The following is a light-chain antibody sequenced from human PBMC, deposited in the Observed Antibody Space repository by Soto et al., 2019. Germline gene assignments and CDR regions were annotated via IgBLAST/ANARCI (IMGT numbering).Light chain of an antibody. J-gene: IGKJ4*01. Sequence: DIQMTQSPSTLSASIGDRVTITCRASQSLNSWLAWYQQKPGKAPKLLIYKASNLESGVPSRFNGSGSGTEFTLTISSLQPDDYATYYCQQYVDYFTFGGGTTVEIK. V-gene: IGKV1-5*03. CDR1: QSLNSW. CDR3: QQYVDYFT. CDR2: KAS.